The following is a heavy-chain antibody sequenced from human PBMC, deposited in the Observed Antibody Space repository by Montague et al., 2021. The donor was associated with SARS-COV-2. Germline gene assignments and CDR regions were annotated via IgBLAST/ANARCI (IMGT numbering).Heavy chain of an antibody. D-gene: IGHD3-10*01. CDR2: IYWNGGK. V-gene: IGHV2-5*01. CDR1: GFSLRSDDEG. J-gene: IGHJ4*02. CDR3: AHRGMIRGLIFDY. Sequence: PALVKPTQTLTLTCTFSGFSLRSDDEGVAWIRQSPGQALEWLAVIYWNGGKRYSPSLQRRLTITKDTSENQVVLTMTNMDPVDTATYHCAHRGMIRGLIFDYWGQGTLVTVSS.